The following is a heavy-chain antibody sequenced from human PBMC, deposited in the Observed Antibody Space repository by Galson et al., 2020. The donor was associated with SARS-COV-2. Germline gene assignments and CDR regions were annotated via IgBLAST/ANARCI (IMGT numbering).Heavy chain of an antibody. CDR3: ARKSNVMEPPLG. D-gene: IGHD3-16*01. CDR2: ITASGAST. CDR1: GFTFSSYV. Sequence: GGSLRLSCAASGFTFSSYVMGWIRQPPGKGLEWVSSITASGASTYYADSVKGRFTISRDNSKNTVYLQMSSLRAEDTAIYYCARKSNVMEPPLGWGQGTLVTVSS. J-gene: IGHJ4*02. V-gene: IGHV3-23*01.